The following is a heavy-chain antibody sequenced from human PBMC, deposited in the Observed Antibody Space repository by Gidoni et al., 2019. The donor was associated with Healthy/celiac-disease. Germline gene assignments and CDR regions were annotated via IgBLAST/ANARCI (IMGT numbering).Heavy chain of an antibody. J-gene: IGHJ5*02. CDR3: ARHGRIAVATGVDDWFDP. CDR1: GFSLSNARLG. Sequence: QVTLKESGPVLVKLTETLTLTCTVSGFSLSNARLGVSWIRPPPGKALDWLAHIFSNDEKAYSTSLKSRLTISKDTSKSQVVLTMTSMYPVDTATYYCARHGRIAVATGVDDWFDPWGQGTLVTVSS. CDR2: IFSNDEK. D-gene: IGHD6-19*01. V-gene: IGHV2-26*01.